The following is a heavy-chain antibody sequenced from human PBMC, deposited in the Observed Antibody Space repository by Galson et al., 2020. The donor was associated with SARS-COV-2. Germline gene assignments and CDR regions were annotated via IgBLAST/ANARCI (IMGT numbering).Heavy chain of an antibody. Sequence: SETLSLTCTVSGGSLSSSSYYWGWIRQPPGKGLEWIGSIYYSGSTYYNPSLKSRVTISVDTSKNQFSLKLSSVTAADTAVYYCARDLWFGESTFDYWGQGTLVTVSS. CDR2: IYYSGST. D-gene: IGHD3-10*01. CDR1: GGSLSSSSYY. J-gene: IGHJ4*02. CDR3: ARDLWFGESTFDY. V-gene: IGHV4-39*07.